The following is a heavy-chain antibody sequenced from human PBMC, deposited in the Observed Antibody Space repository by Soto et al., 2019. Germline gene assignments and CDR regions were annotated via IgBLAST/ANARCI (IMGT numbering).Heavy chain of an antibody. D-gene: IGHD4-17*01. CDR3: ARVVNVESYGDYVFATSNAFDI. CDR2: IIPIFGTA. CDR1: GGTFSSYA. V-gene: IGHV1-69*01. J-gene: IGHJ3*02. Sequence: QVQLVQSGAEVKKPGSSVKVSCKASGGTFSSYAISWVRQAPGQGLEWMGGIIPIFGTANYAQKFQGRVTITADESTSTAYMELSSLRSEDTAVYYCARVVNVESYGDYVFATSNAFDIWGQGTMVTVSS.